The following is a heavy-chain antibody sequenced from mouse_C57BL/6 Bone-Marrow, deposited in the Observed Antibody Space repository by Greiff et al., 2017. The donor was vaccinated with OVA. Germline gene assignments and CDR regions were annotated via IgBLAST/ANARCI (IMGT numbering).Heavy chain of an antibody. Sequence: VQLQQSGPVLVKPGASVKMSCKASGYTFTDYYMNWVKQSHGKSLEWIGVINPYNGGTSYNQKFKGKATLTVDKSSSTAYMELNSLTSEDSAVYYGAREIGSDYDDYFDYWGQGTTLTVSS. V-gene: IGHV1-19*01. CDR3: AREIGSDYDDYFDY. J-gene: IGHJ2*01. CDR2: INPYNGGT. CDR1: GYTFTDYY. D-gene: IGHD2-4*01.